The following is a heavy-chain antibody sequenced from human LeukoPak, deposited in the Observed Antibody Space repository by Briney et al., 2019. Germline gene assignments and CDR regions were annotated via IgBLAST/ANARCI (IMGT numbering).Heavy chain of an antibody. D-gene: IGHD3-10*01. CDR3: TTYGSGSSHY. CDR1: GFTFSNAW. CDR2: IKSNTDGGRT. V-gene: IGHV3-15*01. J-gene: IGHJ4*02. Sequence: GGSLRLSCAASGFTFSNAWMNWVRQAPGKGLEWVGRIKSNTDGGRTDYAAPVKGRFTILRDDSTNMLHLQMNSLKTEDTAVYYCTTYGSGSSHYWGQGTLVTVSS.